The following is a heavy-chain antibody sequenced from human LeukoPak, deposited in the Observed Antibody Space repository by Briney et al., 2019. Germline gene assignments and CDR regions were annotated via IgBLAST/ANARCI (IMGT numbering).Heavy chain of an antibody. CDR3: ARRGRYYGSGSYGY. CDR1: GYSFTSYW. D-gene: IGHD3-10*01. V-gene: IGHV5-51*01. Sequence: RESLNISCKGSGYSFTSYWIGWVRQMPGRGLEWMGNIYPGDSDTRYSPSFQGQVTISADKSISTAYLQWSSLKASDTAMYYCARRGRYYGSGSYGYWGQGTLVTVSS. J-gene: IGHJ4*02. CDR2: IYPGDSDT.